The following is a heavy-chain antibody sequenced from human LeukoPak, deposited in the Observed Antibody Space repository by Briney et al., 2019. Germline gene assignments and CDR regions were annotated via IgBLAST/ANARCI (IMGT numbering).Heavy chain of an antibody. CDR1: GYTFTGYY. J-gene: IGHJ5*02. V-gene: IGHV1-2*06. CDR3: ARVPAASFWFDP. Sequence: GASVKVSCKASGYTFTGYYMHWVRQAPGQGLEWMGRINPNSGGTNSAQKFQGRVTMTRDKSISTAYMELSRLRSDDTAVYYCARVPAASFWFDPWGQGTLVTVSS. CDR2: INPNSGGT. D-gene: IGHD2-2*01.